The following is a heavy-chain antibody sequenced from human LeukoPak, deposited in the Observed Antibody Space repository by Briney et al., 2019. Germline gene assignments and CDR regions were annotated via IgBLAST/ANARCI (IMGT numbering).Heavy chain of an antibody. Sequence: GGSPRLSCAASGFTFSSYAMSWVRQAPGKGLEWVSAISGSGGSTYYADSVKGRFTISRDNSKNTLYLQMNSLRAEDTAVYYCAKGRNYDFWSGYYIQDYWGQGTLVTVSS. CDR3: AKGRNYDFWSGYYIQDY. CDR2: ISGSGGST. D-gene: IGHD3-3*01. CDR1: GFTFSSYA. V-gene: IGHV3-23*01. J-gene: IGHJ4*02.